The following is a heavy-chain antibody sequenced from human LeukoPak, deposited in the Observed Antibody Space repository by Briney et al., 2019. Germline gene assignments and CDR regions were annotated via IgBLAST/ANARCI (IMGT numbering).Heavy chain of an antibody. V-gene: IGHV3-21*01. J-gene: IGHJ4*02. CDR1: GFTFSDYN. Sequence: GGSLRLSCSASGFTFSDYNMNWVRQAPGKGLEWVSYISRSSSSIHYADSVKGRFTISRDNAGHSLYLQMNSLRVGDTAVYYCVRTVYYGSGSSRDDYWGQGTLVTVSS. CDR2: ISRSSSSI. D-gene: IGHD3-10*01. CDR3: VRTVYYGSGSSRDDY.